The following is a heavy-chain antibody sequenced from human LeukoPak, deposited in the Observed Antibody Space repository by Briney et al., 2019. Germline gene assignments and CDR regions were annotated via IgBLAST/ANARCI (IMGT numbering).Heavy chain of an antibody. J-gene: IGHJ4*02. CDR3: AKGREYPSRYCFDY. D-gene: IGHD2-2*02. CDR2: ISDSGGST. V-gene: IGHV3-23*01. CDR1: GFTFSSSV. Sequence: PGGSLRLSCAASGFTFSSSVMSWVRQAPGKGLEWVSAISDSGGSTYYADSVKGRFTISRDNSKNTLFLQMNSLRAEDTAIYYCAKGREYPSRYCFDYWGQGTLVTVSS.